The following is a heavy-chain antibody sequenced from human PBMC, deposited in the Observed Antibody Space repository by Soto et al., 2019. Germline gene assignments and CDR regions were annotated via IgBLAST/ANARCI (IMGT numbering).Heavy chain of an antibody. J-gene: IGHJ6*02. D-gene: IGHD6-13*01. Sequence: LRLSCAASGFTFSDYAMTWVRQAPGKGLEWVSGISSSGGNTYYADSVKGRFTITRDNSKNTLSLQMDSLRAEDTAVYYCAKNGASSKTWYMWYYALDVWGQGTTVTVSS. CDR3: AKNGASSKTWYMWYYALDV. CDR1: GFTFSDYA. CDR2: ISSSGGNT. V-gene: IGHV3-23*01.